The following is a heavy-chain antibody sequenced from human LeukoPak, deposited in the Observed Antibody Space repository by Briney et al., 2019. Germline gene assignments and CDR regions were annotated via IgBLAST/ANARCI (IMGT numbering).Heavy chain of an antibody. V-gene: IGHV3-48*03. CDR3: ASSYGSGSSTQSRYWYFDL. J-gene: IGHJ2*01. Sequence: GGSLRLSCAASGFTFSSYEMNWVRQAPGKGLEWVSYISSSGSTIYYADSVKGHSTISRDNAKSSLYLQMNSLRAEDTAVYYCASSYGSGSSTQSRYWYFDLWGRGTLVTVSS. CDR1: GFTFSSYE. D-gene: IGHD3-10*01. CDR2: ISSSGSTI.